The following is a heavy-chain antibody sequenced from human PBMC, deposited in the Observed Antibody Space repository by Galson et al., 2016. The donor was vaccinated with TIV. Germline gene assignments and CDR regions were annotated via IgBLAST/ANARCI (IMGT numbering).Heavy chain of an antibody. Sequence: SVKVSCKASGYTFLSYDINWVRQAPGQGLEWMGWVNPHSGTTGYSQKFLGRVTMTRNMSISVAYMELSSLRSEDTAVYYCARGAYGSYYHGMDNWGQGTTVTVSS. V-gene: IGHV1-8*02. CDR2: VNPHSGTT. CDR3: ARGAYGSYYHGMDN. D-gene: IGHD4-17*01. J-gene: IGHJ6*02. CDR1: GYTFLSYD.